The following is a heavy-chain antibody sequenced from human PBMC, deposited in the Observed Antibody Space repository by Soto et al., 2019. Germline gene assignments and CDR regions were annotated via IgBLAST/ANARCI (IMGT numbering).Heavy chain of an antibody. Sequence: QVQLVQSGAEVKKPGASVKVSCKASGYTFTSYGISWVRQAPGQGLEWMGWISADNGNTNYAQKHQGRVTMTTDTSTSTAYMELRSLRSDDTAVYYCARDPLYDYIWGSYRYDYFDYWGQGTLVTVSS. CDR3: ARDPLYDYIWGSYRYDYFDY. J-gene: IGHJ4*02. D-gene: IGHD3-16*02. V-gene: IGHV1-18*01. CDR1: GYTFTSYG. CDR2: ISADNGNT.